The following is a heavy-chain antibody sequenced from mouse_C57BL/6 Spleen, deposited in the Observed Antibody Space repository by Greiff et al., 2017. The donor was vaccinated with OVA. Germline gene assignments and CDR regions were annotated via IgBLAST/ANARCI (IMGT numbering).Heavy chain of an antibody. J-gene: IGHJ3*01. CDR3: TRRAVVASPGFAY. D-gene: IGHD1-1*01. CDR2: IDPETGGT. Sequence: VKLVESGAELVRPGASVTLSCKASGYTFTDYEMHWVKQTPVHGLEWIGAIDPETGGTAYNQKFKGKAILTADKSSSTAYMELRSLTSEDSAVYYCTRRAVVASPGFAYWGKGTLVTVSA. CDR1: GYTFTDYE. V-gene: IGHV1-15*01.